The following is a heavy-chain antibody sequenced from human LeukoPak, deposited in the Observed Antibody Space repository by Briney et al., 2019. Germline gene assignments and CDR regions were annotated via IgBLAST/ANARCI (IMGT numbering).Heavy chain of an antibody. D-gene: IGHD2-8*01. CDR2: ISHSGST. CDR1: GGSISSSSYY. CDR3: ARWVKTRGYCTNGVCYFLRNWFDP. J-gene: IGHJ5*02. V-gene: IGHV4-39*07. Sequence: PSETLSLTCTVSGGSISSSSYYWGWIRQPPGKGLEWIGEISHSGSTNYNPSLKSRVTISVDTSKNQFSLRLSSVTAADTAVYYCARWVKTRGYCTNGVCYFLRNWFDPWGQGTLVTVSS.